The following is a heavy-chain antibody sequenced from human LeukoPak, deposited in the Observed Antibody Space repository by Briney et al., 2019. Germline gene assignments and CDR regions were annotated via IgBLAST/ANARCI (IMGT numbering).Heavy chain of an antibody. D-gene: IGHD6-19*01. J-gene: IGHJ5*02. CDR1: GFTFSSYS. V-gene: IGHV3-48*01. Sequence: GGSLRLSCAASGFTFSSYSMNWVRQAPGKGLEWVSYISSSSSTIYYADSVKGRFTISRDNAKNSLYLQMNSLRAEDTAVYYCAKDRGYSSGWYINWFDPWGQGTLVTVSS. CDR2: ISSSSSTI. CDR3: AKDRGYSSGWYINWFDP.